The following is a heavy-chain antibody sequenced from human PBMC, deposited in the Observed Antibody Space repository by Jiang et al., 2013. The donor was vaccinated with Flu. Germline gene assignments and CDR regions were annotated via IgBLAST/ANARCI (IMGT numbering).Heavy chain of an antibody. CDR3: ARDGYCSSTSCVGGFDY. CDR1: GYTFTSYY. V-gene: IGHV1-46*01. CDR2: INPSGGST. D-gene: IGHD2-2*03. J-gene: IGHJ4*02. Sequence: SGAEVKKPGASVKVSCKASGYTFTSYYMHWVRQAPGQGLEWMGIINPSGGSTSYAQKFQGRVTMTRDTSTSTVYMELSSLRSEDTAVYYCARDGYCSSTSCVGGFDYWGQGTLVTVSS.